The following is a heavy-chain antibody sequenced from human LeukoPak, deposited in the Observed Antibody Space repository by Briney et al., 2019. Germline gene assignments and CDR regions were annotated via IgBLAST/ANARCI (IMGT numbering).Heavy chain of an antibody. Sequence: ASVKVSCKASGNTFPKYGISWVRQAPGQGLEWMGWISVYSGNTNYAQKVQGRVTMTTDTSTNTAYMELRSLRSDDTAVYYCAGEGGSCTSTSCYAGGWFDPWGQGTLVTVSS. CDR3: AGEGGSCTSTSCYAGGWFDP. D-gene: IGHD2-2*01. CDR2: ISVYSGNT. V-gene: IGHV1-18*01. CDR1: GNTFPKYG. J-gene: IGHJ5*02.